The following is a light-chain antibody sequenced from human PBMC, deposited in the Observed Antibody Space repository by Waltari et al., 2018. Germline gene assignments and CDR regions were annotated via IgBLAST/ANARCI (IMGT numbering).Light chain of an antibody. CDR3: QQRRNWPLT. J-gene: IGKJ4*01. Sequence: DIVLTRSPATLSLSPGERATLSCRASQSLSNYLAWYQQKPGQAPRLLIYDTANRATGIPARFSGSGFVTDFTLTISSLEPEDFAVYYCQQRRNWPLTFGGGTKVEIK. CDR1: QSLSNY. CDR2: DTA. V-gene: IGKV3-11*01.